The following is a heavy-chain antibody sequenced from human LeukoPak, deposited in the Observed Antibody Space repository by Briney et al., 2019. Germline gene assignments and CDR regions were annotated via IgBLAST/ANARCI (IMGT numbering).Heavy chain of an antibody. CDR2: ISGSGGST. J-gene: IGHJ4*02. Sequence: GGSLRLSCAASGFTFTTYAMSWVRQAPGKGLEWVSAISGSGGSTYYADSVKGRFTISRDNSKNTLYLQMNSLRAEDTAVYYYARGHSGWYDYWGQGTLVTVSS. CDR3: ARGHSGWYDY. D-gene: IGHD6-19*01. CDR1: GFTFTTYA. V-gene: IGHV3-23*01.